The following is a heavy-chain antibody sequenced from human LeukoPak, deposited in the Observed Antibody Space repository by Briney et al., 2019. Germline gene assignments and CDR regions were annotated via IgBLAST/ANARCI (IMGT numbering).Heavy chain of an antibody. CDR2: IYSGGST. D-gene: IGHD3-3*01. CDR1: GFTVSSNH. V-gene: IGHV3-53*01. J-gene: IGHJ4*02. Sequence: GGSLRLSCAASGFTVSSNHMSWVRQAPGKGLEWVSVIYSGGSTDYADSVTGRFPISRDNPKNTLYLQMNSLRAEDTAVYYCARDKSGYYFFDYWGQGTLVTVSS. CDR3: ARDKSGYYFFDY.